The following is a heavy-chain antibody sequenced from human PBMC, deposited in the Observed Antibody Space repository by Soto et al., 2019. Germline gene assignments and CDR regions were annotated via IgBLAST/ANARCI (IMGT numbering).Heavy chain of an antibody. CDR1: GYTFTSYY. CDR3: ARDRIAVAGPKKFDY. CDR2: INPSGGST. Sequence: ASVKVSCKASGYTFTSYYMHWVRQAPGQGLEWMGIINPSGGSTSYAQKFQGRVTMTRDTSTSTVYMELSSLRSEDTAVYYCARDRIAVAGPKKFDYWGQGTLVTVSS. V-gene: IGHV1-46*01. J-gene: IGHJ4*02. D-gene: IGHD6-19*01.